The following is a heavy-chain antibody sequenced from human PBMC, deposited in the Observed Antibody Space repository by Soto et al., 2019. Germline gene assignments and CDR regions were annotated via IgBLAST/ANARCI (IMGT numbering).Heavy chain of an antibody. CDR3: VRDPMGRDYGSGSYYFDY. CDR2: ISYDGSNK. CDR1: GFTFSSYA. J-gene: IGHJ4*02. V-gene: IGHV3-30-3*01. D-gene: IGHD3-10*01. Sequence: QVQLVESGGGVVQPGRSLRLSCAASGFTFSSYAVHWVRQAPGKGLEWVAVISYDGSNKYYADSVKGRFTISRDNSKNPLYLQMNSLRAEDTAVYYCVRDPMGRDYGSGSYYFDYWGQGTLVTVSS.